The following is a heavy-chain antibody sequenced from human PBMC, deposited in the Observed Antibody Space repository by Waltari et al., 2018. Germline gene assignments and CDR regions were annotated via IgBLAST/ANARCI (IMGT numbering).Heavy chain of an antibody. V-gene: IGHV4-59*01. CDR3: TSGVYEGGHEIDY. CDR2: IYYTGAT. CDR1: GDSISEFY. D-gene: IGHD3-10*01. J-gene: IGHJ4*01. Sequence: QVQLQESGPRLVKPSETLSLTCSVSGDSISEFYWSWIRQTPDKRLEWIGHIYYTGATNNNPSLGGRVTISAETSKHQFSLRLESVTAADTATYFCTSGVYEGGHEIDYWGQGIQVTVSS.